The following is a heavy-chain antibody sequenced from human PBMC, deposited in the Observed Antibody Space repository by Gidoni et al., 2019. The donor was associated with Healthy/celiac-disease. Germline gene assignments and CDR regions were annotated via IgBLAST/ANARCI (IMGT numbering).Heavy chain of an antibody. D-gene: IGHD5-12*01. J-gene: IGHJ4*02. CDR2: IYYSGST. Sequence: TVSGGSISSGGYYWSWIRQHPGKGLEWIGYIYYSGSTYYNPSLKSRVTISVDTSKNQFSLKLSYVTAADTAVYYCAREGVATSSFDYWGQGTLVTVSS. CDR3: AREGVATSSFDY. V-gene: IGHV4-31*03. CDR1: GGSISSGGYY.